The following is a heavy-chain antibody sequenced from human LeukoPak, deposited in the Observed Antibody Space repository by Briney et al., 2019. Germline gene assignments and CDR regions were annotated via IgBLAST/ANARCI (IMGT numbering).Heavy chain of an antibody. D-gene: IGHD1-26*01. CDR3: VKGNGRWFDP. J-gene: IGHJ5*02. CDR2: IYYSGST. V-gene: IGHV4-39*07. CDR1: GGSISSSSYY. Sequence: PSETLSLTCTVSGGSISSSSYYWGWIRQPPGKGLEWIGSIYYSGSTYYNPSLKSRVTISVDTSKNQFSLKLSSVTAADTAIYYCVKGNGRWFDPWGQETLVIVSS.